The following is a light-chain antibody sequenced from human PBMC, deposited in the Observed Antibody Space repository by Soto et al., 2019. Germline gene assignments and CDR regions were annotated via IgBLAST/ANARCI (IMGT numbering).Light chain of an antibody. V-gene: IGLV2-11*01. Sequence: QSVLTQPCSVSGSPGQSVTISCTGTSSDVGGYNYVSWYQQHPDKAPKLMIYDVTKRPSGVPHRFSGSKSDNTASLTISGLQAEDEADYYCCSYAGTNSYVFGTGTKVTVL. CDR2: DVT. CDR3: CSYAGTNSYV. J-gene: IGLJ1*01. CDR1: SSDVGGYNY.